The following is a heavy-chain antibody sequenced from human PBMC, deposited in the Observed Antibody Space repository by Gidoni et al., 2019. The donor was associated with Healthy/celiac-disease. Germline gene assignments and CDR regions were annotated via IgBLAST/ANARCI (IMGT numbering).Heavy chain of an antibody. J-gene: IGHJ3*02. CDR3: ARVLTSSGCCDI. V-gene: IGHV5-10-1*03. CDR2: IVPSDAYT. CDR1: GSRFTRYW. D-gene: IGHD2-2*01. Sequence: VQLVPSGAGVSKPGEPLRLSCKGSGSRFTRYWISWVRQMLGKGLEWMGRIVPSDAYTNYIPSFQGHFTISADKFISTAYLQWSGLKASDTAMYYCARVLTSSGCCDIWGQGTMVTVSS.